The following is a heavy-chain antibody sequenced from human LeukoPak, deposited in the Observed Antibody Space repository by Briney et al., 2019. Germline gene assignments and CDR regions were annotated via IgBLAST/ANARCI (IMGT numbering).Heavy chain of an antibody. CDR2: ISSSSNYI. CDR3: AKEGSSGYSVDY. D-gene: IGHD3-22*01. V-gene: IGHV3-21*01. Sequence: PGGSLRLSCAASGFTFSSYSMNWVRQAPGKGLEWVSSISSSSNYIYYADSVKGRFTISRDNSKNTLYLQMNSLRAEDTAVYYCAKEGSSGYSVDYWGQGTLVTVSS. CDR1: GFTFSSYS. J-gene: IGHJ4*02.